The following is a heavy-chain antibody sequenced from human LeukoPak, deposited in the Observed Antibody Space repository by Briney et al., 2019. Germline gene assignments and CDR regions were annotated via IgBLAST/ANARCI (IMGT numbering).Heavy chain of an antibody. V-gene: IGHV1-18*01. CDR3: ARVRNWNYGPLDY. CDR2: ISAYNGNT. J-gene: IGHJ4*02. CDR1: GYTFTSYG. Sequence: ASVKVSCKASGYTFTSYGISWVRQAPGQGLEWMGWISAYNGNTNYAQKLQGRATMTTDTSTSTACMELRSLRSDDTAVYYCARVRNWNYGPLDYWGQGTLVTVSS. D-gene: IGHD1-7*01.